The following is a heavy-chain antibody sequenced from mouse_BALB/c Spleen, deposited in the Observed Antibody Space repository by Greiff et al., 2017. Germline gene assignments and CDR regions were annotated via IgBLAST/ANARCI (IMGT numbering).Heavy chain of an antibody. J-gene: IGHJ3*01. CDR1: GFTFSSFG. Sequence: EVHLVESGGGLVQPGGSRKLSCAASGFTFSSFGMHWVRQAPEKGLEWVAYISSGSSTIYYADTVKGRFTISRDNPKNTLFLQMTSLRSEDTAMYYCASKFSYWGQGTLVTVSA. V-gene: IGHV5-17*02. CDR3: ASKFSY. CDR2: ISSGSSTI.